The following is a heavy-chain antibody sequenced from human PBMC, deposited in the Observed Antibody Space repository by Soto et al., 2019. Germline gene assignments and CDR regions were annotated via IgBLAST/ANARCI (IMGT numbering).Heavy chain of an antibody. V-gene: IGHV1-2*02. D-gene: IGHD3-3*01. J-gene: IGHJ3*02. Sequence: QLHLVQSGAVVKKPGASVTVSCSASGYPVTAYYMHWVRQAPGRGLEWMGGINPATGAAKYTQTYQGTVATTRGTSTSSVFMERKGLTSGDTAVFYWARGGGVGVAGSGAFDMWGQGTLVTVSS. CDR3: ARGGGVGVAGSGAFDM. CDR2: INPATGAA. CDR1: GYPVTAYY.